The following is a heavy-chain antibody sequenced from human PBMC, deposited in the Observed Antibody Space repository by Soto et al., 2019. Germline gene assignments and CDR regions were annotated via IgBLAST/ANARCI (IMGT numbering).Heavy chain of an antibody. Sequence: GESLKSSFKGSGYSLSLYWIGWVRQMPGKVLELMGIIYPGDSDTRYSPSFQGQVTISAEKSISTAYMKWSGLKASDTAMYYCAGLSFSSPTRGEYYYYDMEVWGQGTTVNVSS. CDR1: GYSLSLYW. J-gene: IGHJ6*02. CDR2: IYPGDSDT. CDR3: AGLSFSSPTRGEYYYYDMEV. D-gene: IGHD2-2*01. V-gene: IGHV5-51*01.